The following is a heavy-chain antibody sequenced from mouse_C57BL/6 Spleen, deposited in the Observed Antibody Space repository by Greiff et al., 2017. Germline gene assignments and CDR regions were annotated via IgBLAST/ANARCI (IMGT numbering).Heavy chain of an antibody. CDR3: GGTAQAKGGAMDY. CDR2: IDPSDSYT. V-gene: IGHV1-50*01. D-gene: IGHD3-2*02. J-gene: IGHJ4*01. CDR1: GYTFTSYW. Sequence: QVQLQQPGAELVKPGASVKLSCKASGYTFTSYWMQWVKQRPGQGLEWIGEIDPSDSYTNYNQKFKGKATLTVDPSSSTAYMQLSSLTSEDSAVYYCGGTAQAKGGAMDYWGQGTSVTVSS.